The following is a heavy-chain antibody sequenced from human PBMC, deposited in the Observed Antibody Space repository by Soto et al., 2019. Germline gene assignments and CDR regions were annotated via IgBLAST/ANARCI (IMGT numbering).Heavy chain of an antibody. CDR3: ARRGRESANWFDP. V-gene: IGHV1-69*06. CDR1: GGTFNSFS. Sequence: QVQLVQSGAEVKTPGSSVKVSCKASGGTFNSFSIDWVRQAPGQGLERMGGIIPMSGRPNYAQRFQGRVTFSAEKSTNTVYMDVNSLTYEDTAVYYCARRGRESANWFDPWGQGTLVTVSS. CDR2: IIPMSGRP. J-gene: IGHJ5*02.